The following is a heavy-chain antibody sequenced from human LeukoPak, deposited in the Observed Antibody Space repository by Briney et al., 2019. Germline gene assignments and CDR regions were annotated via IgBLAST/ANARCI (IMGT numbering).Heavy chain of an antibody. CDR2: ISGSGGST. CDR3: AKDQGLWFGESHYFDY. J-gene: IGHJ4*02. D-gene: IGHD3-10*01. V-gene: IGHV3-23*01. Sequence: GSLRLSCAASGFTFSSYAMSWVRQAPGKGLEWVSAISGSGGSTYYADSVKGRFTISRDNSKNTLYLQMNSLRAEDTAVYYCAKDQGLWFGESHYFDYWGQGTLVTVSS. CDR1: GFTFSSYA.